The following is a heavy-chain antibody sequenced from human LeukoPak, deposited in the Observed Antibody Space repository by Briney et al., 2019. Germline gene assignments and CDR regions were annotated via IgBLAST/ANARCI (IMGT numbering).Heavy chain of an antibody. CDR1: GGTFSSYT. Sequence: SVNVSRMASGGTFSSYTISWVRPAPGQGLEWMGRIIPILGIANYAQKFQGRVTLTADKSTSTSYMELSSLRSEDTAVYYGARGVEAAAGYDYYYGMDVWGQGTTVTVSS. CDR3: ARGVEAAAGYDYYYGMDV. V-gene: IGHV1-69*02. D-gene: IGHD6-13*01. CDR2: IIPILGIA. J-gene: IGHJ6*02.